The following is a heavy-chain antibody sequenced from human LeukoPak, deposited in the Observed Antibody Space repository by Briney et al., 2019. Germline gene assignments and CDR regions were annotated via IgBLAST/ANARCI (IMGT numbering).Heavy chain of an antibody. Sequence: GGSLRLSCAASGFTFDDYAMNWVRQAPGKGLEWVSGINWNGGSTGYADSVKGRFTISRDNAKNSLYLQMNSLRAEDTALYYCARGSRIAAVTYYFDYWGQGTLVTVSS. CDR2: INWNGGST. CDR3: ARGSRIAAVTYYFDY. D-gene: IGHD6-13*01. V-gene: IGHV3-20*04. J-gene: IGHJ4*02. CDR1: GFTFDDYA.